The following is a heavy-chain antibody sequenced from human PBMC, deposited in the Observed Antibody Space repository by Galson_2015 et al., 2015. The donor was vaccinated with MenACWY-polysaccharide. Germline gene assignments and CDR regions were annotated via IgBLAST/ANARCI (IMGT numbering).Heavy chain of an antibody. V-gene: IGHV1-8*01. Sequence: SVKVSCKASGYKFTSYDINWVRQATGQGLEWMGWMNPNSGNTGYAQKFQGRVTMTSSSAMSTAFMELSSLRSEDTAVHYCARIIARKYTFADSWGQGTLVTVSS. D-gene: IGHD2-21*01. CDR1: GYKFTSYD. J-gene: IGHJ4*02. CDR3: ARIIARKYTFADS. CDR2: MNPNSGNT.